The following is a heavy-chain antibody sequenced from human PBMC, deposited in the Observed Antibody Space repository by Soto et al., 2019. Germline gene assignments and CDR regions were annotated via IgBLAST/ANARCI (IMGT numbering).Heavy chain of an antibody. Sequence: QVQLVQSGAELKKPGSSVKVSCKASGDTFNFYTINWVLQAPGLGLEWMGRVNPILSMSNYAQKFQGRVTMTADKSTSTAYMELRSLRSEDTAFYYCATSYGSGYRAFDYWGQGAQVTVSS. D-gene: IGHD3-10*01. V-gene: IGHV1-69*02. CDR2: VNPILSMS. CDR1: GDTFNFYT. J-gene: IGHJ4*02. CDR3: ATSYGSGYRAFDY.